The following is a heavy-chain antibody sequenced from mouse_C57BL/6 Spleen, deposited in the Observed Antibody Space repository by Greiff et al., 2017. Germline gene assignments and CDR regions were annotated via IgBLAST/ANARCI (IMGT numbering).Heavy chain of an antibody. D-gene: IGHD2-3*01. CDR3: ARLMMVKKWYFDV. CDR1: GFTFSDYG. Sequence: EVQLVESGGGLVQPGGSLKLSCAASGFTFSDYGMAWVRQAPRKGPEWVAFISNLAYSIYYADTVTGRFTISRENAKNTLYLEMSILRSEDTAMYYCARLMMVKKWYFDVWGTGTTVTVSS. CDR2: ISNLAYSI. V-gene: IGHV5-15*01. J-gene: IGHJ1*03.